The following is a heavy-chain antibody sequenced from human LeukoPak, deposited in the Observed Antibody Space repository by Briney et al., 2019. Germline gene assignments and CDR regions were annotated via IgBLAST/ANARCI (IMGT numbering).Heavy chain of an antibody. CDR3: ARRGDGYGHFDF. CDR2: VCHSGTT. D-gene: IGHD5-24*01. Sequence: SETLSLTCAVSGGSVSSSNWWSWVGQPPGKGLEWIGAVCHSGTTTYNPSLKSRVTISVDKSKNQFSLKLSSVTAADTAVYYCARRGDGYGHFDFWGQGTLVTVSS. CDR1: GGSVSSSNW. J-gene: IGHJ4*02. V-gene: IGHV4-4*02.